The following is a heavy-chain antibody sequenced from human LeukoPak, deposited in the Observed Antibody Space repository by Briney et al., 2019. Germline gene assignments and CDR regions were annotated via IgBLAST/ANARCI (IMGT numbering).Heavy chain of an antibody. Sequence: ASVKVSCKASGYTFTGYYMHWVRQAPGQGLEWMGWINPNSGGTNYAQKFQGRFTMTRDTSISTGYMELSRLRSDDTAVYYCASGRITIFGVVENWFDPWGQGTLVTVSS. CDR1: GYTFTGYY. CDR3: ASGRITIFGVVENWFDP. CDR2: INPNSGGT. J-gene: IGHJ5*02. V-gene: IGHV1-2*02. D-gene: IGHD3-3*01.